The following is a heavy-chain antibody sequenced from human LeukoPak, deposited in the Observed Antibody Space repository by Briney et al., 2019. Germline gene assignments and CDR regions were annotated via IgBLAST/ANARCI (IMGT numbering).Heavy chain of an antibody. V-gene: IGHV4-59*01. J-gene: IGHJ5*02. CDR2: IYYSGTT. Sequence: SETLSLTCTVSGGSLSSYYRGWIRQPPGQGLERIGYIYYSGTTNYNPSLNSRVTISVDTSKNQYSLKLTSVTAADTAVYYCARGIAVAGVRFDPWGQGTLVTVSS. CDR3: ARGIAVAGVRFDP. CDR1: GGSLSSYY. D-gene: IGHD6-19*01.